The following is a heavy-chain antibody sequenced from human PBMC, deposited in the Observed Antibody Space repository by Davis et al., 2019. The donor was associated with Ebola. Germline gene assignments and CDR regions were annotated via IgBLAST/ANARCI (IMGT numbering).Heavy chain of an antibody. CDR3: ARQDDFWSGYYIAFDI. J-gene: IGHJ3*02. CDR2: IYYSGST. CDR1: GFTSGRYA. D-gene: IGHD3-3*01. Sequence: ESLKISCAASGFTSGRYAMSWVRQPPGKGLEWIGYIYYSGSTNYNPSLKSRVTISVDTSKNQFSLKLSSVTAADTAVYYCARQDDFWSGYYIAFDIWGQGTMVTVSS. V-gene: IGHV4-59*08.